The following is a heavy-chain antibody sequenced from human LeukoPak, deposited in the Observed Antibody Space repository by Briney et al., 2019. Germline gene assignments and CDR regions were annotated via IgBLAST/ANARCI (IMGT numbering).Heavy chain of an antibody. CDR2: IYSGGST. D-gene: IGHD3-22*01. V-gene: IGHV3-66*01. J-gene: IGHJ4*02. CDR1: GFTVNSYY. CDR3: ARESYYYDSSGYYDY. Sequence: GGSLRLSCAASGFTVNSYYMSWVRQAPGKGLEWVSVIYSGGSTYHADSVKGRFTISRDNSKNTLYLQMNSLRAEDTAVYYCARESYYYDSSGYYDYWGQGTLVTVSS.